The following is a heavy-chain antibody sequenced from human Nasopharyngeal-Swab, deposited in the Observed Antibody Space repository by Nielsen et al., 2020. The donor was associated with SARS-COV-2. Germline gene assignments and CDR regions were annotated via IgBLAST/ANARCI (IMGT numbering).Heavy chain of an antibody. Sequence: VRQMPGKGLEWMGRIDPSDSYTNYSPSFQGHVTTSADKSISTAYLQWSSLKASDTAMYYCAREYTYGYYYMDVWGKGTTVTVSS. D-gene: IGHD5-18*01. V-gene: IGHV5-10-1*01. CDR3: AREYTYGYYYMDV. J-gene: IGHJ6*03. CDR2: IDPSDSYT.